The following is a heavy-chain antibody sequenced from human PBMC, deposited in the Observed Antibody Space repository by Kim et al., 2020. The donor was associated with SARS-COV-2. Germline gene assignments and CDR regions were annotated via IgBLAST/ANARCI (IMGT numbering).Heavy chain of an antibody. J-gene: IGHJ1*01. V-gene: IGHV4-34*01. CDR1: GGSFSGYY. CDR3: ARGLLRAARWGYFQH. D-gene: IGHD6-13*01. Sequence: SETLSLTCAVYGGSFSGYYWSWIRQPPGKGLEWIGEINHSGSTNYNPSLKSRVTISVDTSKNQFTLKLSSVTAADTAVYYCARGLLRAARWGYFQHWGQGTLVTVSS. CDR2: INHSGST.